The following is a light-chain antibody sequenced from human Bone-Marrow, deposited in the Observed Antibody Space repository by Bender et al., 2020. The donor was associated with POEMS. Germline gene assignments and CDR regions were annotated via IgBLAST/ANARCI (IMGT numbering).Light chain of an antibody. CDR3: QSFDTSLSGWV. CDR2: EDN. CDR1: SGSIASNY. J-gene: IGLJ3*02. V-gene: IGLV6-57*01. Sequence: NFMLTQPHSVSESPGKTVTISCTRSSGSIASNYVHWYQQRPGSSPTTVISEDNQRPSGVPDRFSGSKSGTSVSLAITGLQAEDEADYYCQSFDTSLSGWVFGAGTKLTV.